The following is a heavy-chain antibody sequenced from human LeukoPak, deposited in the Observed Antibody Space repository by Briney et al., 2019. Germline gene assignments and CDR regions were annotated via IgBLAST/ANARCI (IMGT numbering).Heavy chain of an antibody. Sequence: SETLSLTCAVYGGSFSGYYWSWIRQPPGKGLEWIGEINHSGGTNYNPSLKSRVIISVDTSKNQFSLQLNSVTPEDTAVYYCARDGYDYVWGSYRLPVWGKGGIGWFDPWGQGTLVTVSS. CDR3: ARDGYDYVWGSYRLPVWGKGGIGWFDP. V-gene: IGHV4-34*01. J-gene: IGHJ5*02. CDR1: GGSFSGYY. D-gene: IGHD3-16*02. CDR2: INHSGGT.